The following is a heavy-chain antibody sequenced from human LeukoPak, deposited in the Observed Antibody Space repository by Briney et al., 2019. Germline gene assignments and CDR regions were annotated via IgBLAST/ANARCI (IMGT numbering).Heavy chain of an antibody. D-gene: IGHD6-6*01. CDR1: GYSFTSYW. Sequence: GESLKISCKGSGYSFTSYWIGWVRQMPGKGLEWMGIIYPGDSDTRYSPSFQGQATISADKSISTAYLQWSSLKASDTAMYYCALSSSSSSDGMDVWGQGTTVTVSS. CDR2: IYPGDSDT. CDR3: ALSSSSSSDGMDV. V-gene: IGHV5-51*01. J-gene: IGHJ6*02.